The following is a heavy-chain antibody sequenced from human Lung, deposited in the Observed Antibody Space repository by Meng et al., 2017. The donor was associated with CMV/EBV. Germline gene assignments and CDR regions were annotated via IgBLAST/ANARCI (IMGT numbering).Heavy chain of an antibody. CDR2: IYSSGSGRT. CDR1: GFTVSRNY. V-gene: IGHV3-53*01. CDR3: VRAPSYDILTAYPMAFDY. Sequence: GESLKISCAASGFTVSRNYMNWVRQTPGKGLEWVSVIYSSGSGRTKYADSVKGRFTISRDNSKNTVFLQMNSLRADDTAVYYCVRAPSYDILTAYPMAFDYWGQGKXVTVDS. D-gene: IGHD3-9*01. J-gene: IGHJ4*02.